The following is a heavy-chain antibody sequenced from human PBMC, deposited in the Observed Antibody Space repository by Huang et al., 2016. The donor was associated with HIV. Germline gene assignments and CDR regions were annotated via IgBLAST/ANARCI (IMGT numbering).Heavy chain of an antibody. Sequence: QVQLQQWGAGLLRPSETLSLTCAVYGGSFSGYYGTWIRQPPGKGLEWIGEINHSENTNYNPSLKSRVTISVDTSRNQFSLTLTSVTAADTAGYYCARGQGGYYYYYMDVWGKGTTVTVSS. CDR3: ARGQGGYYYYYMDV. CDR1: GGSFSGYY. V-gene: IGHV4-34*01. J-gene: IGHJ6*03. CDR2: INHSENT.